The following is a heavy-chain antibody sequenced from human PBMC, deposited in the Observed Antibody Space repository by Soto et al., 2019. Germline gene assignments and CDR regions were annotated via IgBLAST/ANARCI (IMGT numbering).Heavy chain of an antibody. V-gene: IGHV4-61*01. CDR2: MYYSGIT. CDR1: GAPVSSETHF. CDR3: AREDMSGNYYFDY. Sequence: PSETLSLTCTVSGAPVSSETHFWTWIRQPPGKGLEWIGYMYYSGITNSNPALKSRVTLSVDRSRNQFSLSLNSVTAADTAAYYGAREDMSGNYYFDYWGTGTQVTVSS. D-gene: IGHD1-26*01. J-gene: IGHJ4*02.